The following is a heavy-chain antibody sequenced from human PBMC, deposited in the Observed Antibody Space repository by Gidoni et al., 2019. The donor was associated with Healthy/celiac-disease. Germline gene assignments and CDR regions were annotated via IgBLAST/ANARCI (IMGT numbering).Heavy chain of an antibody. D-gene: IGHD3-22*01. CDR1: GFPLSSYW. J-gene: IGHJ4*02. Sequence: DVQLVESGGGLVQPGGSLRLSCAASGFPLSSYWMNWVRQAPGKGLVWVSRINSDVSSTSYADSVKGRFTISRDNAKNTLYLQMNSLRAEDTAVYYCARVAYYYDSGPCDYWGQGTLVTVSS. CDR2: INSDVSST. CDR3: ARVAYYYDSGPCDY. V-gene: IGHV3-74*01.